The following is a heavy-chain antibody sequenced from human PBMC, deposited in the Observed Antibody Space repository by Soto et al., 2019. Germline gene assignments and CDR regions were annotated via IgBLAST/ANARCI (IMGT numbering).Heavy chain of an antibody. CDR2: INHSGGT. V-gene: IGHV4-34*01. D-gene: IGHD5-18*01. CDR3: ATNRGYSYGSRYYYYGMDV. CDR1: GGSFSGYY. J-gene: IGHJ6*02. Sequence: PSETLSLTCAVYGGSFSGYYWSWIRQPPGKGLEWIGEINHSGGTNYNPSLKSRVTISVDTSKNQFSLKLSSVTAADTAVYYCATNRGYSYGSRYYYYGMDVWGQGTTVTVSS.